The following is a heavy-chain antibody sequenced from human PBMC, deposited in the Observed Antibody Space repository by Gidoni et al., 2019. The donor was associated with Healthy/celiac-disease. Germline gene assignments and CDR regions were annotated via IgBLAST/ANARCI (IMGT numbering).Heavy chain of an antibody. V-gene: IGHV3-30*18. D-gene: IGHD1-26*01. CDR1: GFTFSSYG. Sequence: QVQLVESGGGVVQPGRSLRLSCAASGFTFSSYGMHWVRQAPGKGLEWVAVISYDGSNKYYADSVKGRFTISRDNSKNTLYLQMNSLRAEDTAVYYCAKPSTRGIVGADAFDIWGQGTMVTVSS. J-gene: IGHJ3*02. CDR2: ISYDGSNK. CDR3: AKPSTRGIVGADAFDI.